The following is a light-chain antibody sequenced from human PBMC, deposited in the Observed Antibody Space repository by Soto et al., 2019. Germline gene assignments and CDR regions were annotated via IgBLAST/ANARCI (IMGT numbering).Light chain of an antibody. CDR2: DVS. CDR3: SSYTSSSTLEV. J-gene: IGLJ2*01. V-gene: IGLV2-14*01. CDR1: SRDVGGYNY. Sequence: QSALTQPASVSGSPGQSITISCTGTSRDVGGYNYVSCYHRHPGKTPKLMIYDVSNRPSGVSNRFSGSKSGNTASLTISGLQAEDEADYYCSSYTSSSTLEVFGGGTKLTVL.